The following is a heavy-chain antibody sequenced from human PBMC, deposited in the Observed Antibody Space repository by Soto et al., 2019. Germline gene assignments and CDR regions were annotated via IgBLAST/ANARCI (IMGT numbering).Heavy chain of an antibody. CDR1: GTSIRGYY. V-gene: IGHV4-59*01. CDR3: AREVSSFGSNHFDS. D-gene: IGHD3-10*01. J-gene: IGHJ4*02. CDR2: IYYTGTT. Sequence: SETLSLTCSVSGTSIRGYYWTWIRQPPGKGLEWIGYIYYTGTTKYNPSLKSRVTISVDTSKNRFSLRLNSVTAADTAVYYCAREVSSFGSNHFDSWGQGALVTVSS.